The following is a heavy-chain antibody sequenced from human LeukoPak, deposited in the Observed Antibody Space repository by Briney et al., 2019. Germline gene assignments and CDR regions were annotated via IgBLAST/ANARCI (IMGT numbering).Heavy chain of an antibody. CDR1: GGSISSYY. V-gene: IGHV4-4*07. J-gene: IGHJ6*03. CDR3: ARDLNGDSPYYYYYYMDV. D-gene: IGHD4-17*01. CDR2: IYTSGST. Sequence: SETLSLTCTVSGGSISSYYWSWIRQPAGKGLEWIGRIYTSGSTNYNPSLKSRVTMSVDTSKNQFSLKLSSVTAADTAVYYCARDLNGDSPYYYYYYMDVWGKGTTVTVSS.